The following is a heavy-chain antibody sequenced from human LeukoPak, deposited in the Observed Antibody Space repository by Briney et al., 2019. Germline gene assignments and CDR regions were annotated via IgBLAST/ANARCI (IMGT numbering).Heavy chain of an antibody. V-gene: IGHV1-24*01. CDR2: FDPEDGET. D-gene: IGHD3-22*01. CDR1: GYTLTELS. J-gene: IGHJ4*02. CDR3: ATAAYYYDSSGYTYYFDY. Sequence: GASVKVSCKVSGYTLTELSMHWVRQAPGKGLEWMGGFDPEDGETIYAQKFQGRVTMTEDTSTDTAYMELSSLRSEDTAVYYCATAAYYYDSSGYTYYFDYWGQRTLVTVSS.